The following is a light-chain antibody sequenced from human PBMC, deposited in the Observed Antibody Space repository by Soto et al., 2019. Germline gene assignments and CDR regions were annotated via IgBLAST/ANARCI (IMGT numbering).Light chain of an antibody. CDR3: QQYGTSPRT. CDR1: QTISNNY. J-gene: IGKJ1*01. CDR2: AAS. V-gene: IGKV3-20*01. Sequence: EIVLTQSPGTLSLSPGEGATLSCRASQTISNNYLAWYQHKPGQAPRLLIYAASTRATGNPDRFSGSGSGADFTLTVNRLEPEDFAVYYCQQYGTSPRTFGQGTKVEI.